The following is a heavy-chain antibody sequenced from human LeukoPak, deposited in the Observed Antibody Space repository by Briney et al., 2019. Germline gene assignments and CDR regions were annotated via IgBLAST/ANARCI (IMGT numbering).Heavy chain of an antibody. CDR2: IHHNGEIT. CDR3: ARDMSGTYSFDY. CDR1: GFTLFWHV. D-gene: IGHD1-26*01. Sequence: GGSLRLSCSASGFTLFWHVMHWVRLAPGKALEYVSFIHHNGEITSYADSVRGRFTVSRDNSKNTLFLELSSLRVDDTAVYYCARDMSGTYSFDYWGQGTLVTVSS. V-gene: IGHV3-64D*06. J-gene: IGHJ4*02.